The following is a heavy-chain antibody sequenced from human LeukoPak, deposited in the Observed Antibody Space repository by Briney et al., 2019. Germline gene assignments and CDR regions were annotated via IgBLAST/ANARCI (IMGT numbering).Heavy chain of an antibody. V-gene: IGHV3-74*01. Sequence: GGSLRLSCEASGFTLSNYWMYWVRQAPGKGLVWVSRIDNDGSSTIYADSVRGRSTISRDNAKNTLYLQMNSLRADDTAVYYCTRRRDREGFDMWGQGTMVTVSS. D-gene: IGHD1-14*01. J-gene: IGHJ3*02. CDR3: TRRRDREGFDM. CDR1: GFTLSNYW. CDR2: IDNDGSST.